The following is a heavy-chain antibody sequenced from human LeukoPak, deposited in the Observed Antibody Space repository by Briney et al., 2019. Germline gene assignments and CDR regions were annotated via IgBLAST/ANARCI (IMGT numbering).Heavy chain of an antibody. V-gene: IGHV1-18*01. CDR3: ARELKTPVSIYYFDY. D-gene: IGHD5/OR15-5a*01. Sequence: ASVKVSCKASGYNLTNYGINWVRQAPGQGLEWMGWISAYIGNTVHAQKFQGRLTMTTDTPTSTAYMELRSLGSDDTAVYYCARELKTPVSIYYFDYWGQGTLVTVFS. CDR2: ISAYIGNT. J-gene: IGHJ4*02. CDR1: GYNLTNYG.